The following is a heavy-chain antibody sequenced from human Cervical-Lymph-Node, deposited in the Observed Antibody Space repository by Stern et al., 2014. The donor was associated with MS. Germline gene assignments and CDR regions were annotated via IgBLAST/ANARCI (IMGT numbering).Heavy chain of an antibody. CDR1: GGSISSGGSS. D-gene: IGHD2-21*01. J-gene: IGHJ3*01. V-gene: IGHV4-30-2*01. CDR3: ARGGVIYTQDRNGFDV. Sequence: QLQLQESGSGQAKPSQTLSLTCAVSGGSISSGGSSWNWIRPPPGKGLEWIGFIYHSGSTYYNPCLKGRVFISVATSKNQFPLVQRSVTAADTAVYYCARGGVIYTQDRNGFDVWGQGTMVTVSS. CDR2: IYHSGST.